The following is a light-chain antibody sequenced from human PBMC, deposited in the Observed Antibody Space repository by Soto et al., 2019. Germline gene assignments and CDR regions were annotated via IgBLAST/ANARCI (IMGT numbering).Light chain of an antibody. CDR2: DAS. J-gene: IGKJ4*01. CDR3: HQRAGWPPT. Sequence: EIVLTQSPATLSLSPGERATLSCRASQSVSSYLAWYQQKPGQAPRLLIYDASNRATGIPDRFSGSGSGTDFTLTINSLEPEDFAVYFCHQRAGWPPTFGGGTKVDIK. V-gene: IGKV3-11*01. CDR1: QSVSSY.